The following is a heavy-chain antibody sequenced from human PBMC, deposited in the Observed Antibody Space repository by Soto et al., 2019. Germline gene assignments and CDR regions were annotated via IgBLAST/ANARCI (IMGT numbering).Heavy chain of an antibody. CDR1: GFTFSNYW. CDR3: AKDLRGREDY. V-gene: IGHV3-74*01. D-gene: IGHD1-26*01. Sequence: EVQLVESGGGLVQPGRSLRLSCAASGFTFSNYWMHWVRQCPGKGLVWVSRINRDGSSTDYADSVKGRFTISRDNAKNTLYLQMNNLRAEDTAVYYCAKDLRGREDYWGQGTLVTVSS. CDR2: INRDGSST. J-gene: IGHJ4*02.